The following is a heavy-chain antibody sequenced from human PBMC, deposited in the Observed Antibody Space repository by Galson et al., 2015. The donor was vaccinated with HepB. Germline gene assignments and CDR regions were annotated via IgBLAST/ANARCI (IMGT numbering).Heavy chain of an antibody. D-gene: IGHD4-17*01. CDR3: TREKGEVRSGDYEQRGFDY. J-gene: IGHJ4*02. CDR2: IRSKAYGGTT. V-gene: IGHV3-49*03. Sequence: SLRLSCAASGFTFGDYAMSWFRQAPGKGLEWVGFIRSKAYGGTTEYAASVKGRFTISRDDSKSIAYLQMNSLKTEDTAVYYCTREKGEVRSGDYEQRGFDYWGQGTLVTVSS. CDR1: GFTFGDYA.